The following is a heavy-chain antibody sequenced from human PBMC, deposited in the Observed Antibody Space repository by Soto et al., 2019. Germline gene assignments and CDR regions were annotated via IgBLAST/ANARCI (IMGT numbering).Heavy chain of an antibody. CDR1: GFTFSDYY. CDR2: ISSSSSYT. Sequence: QVQLVESGGGLVKPGGSLRLSCAASGFTFSDYYMSWIRQAPGKGLEWVSYISSSSSYTNYADSVKGRFTISRDNAKNSPXLQMNSLRAEDTAVYYCARRANDYGGYDPHWYFDLWGRGTLVTVSS. V-gene: IGHV3-11*05. CDR3: ARRANDYGGYDPHWYFDL. J-gene: IGHJ2*01. D-gene: IGHD4-17*01.